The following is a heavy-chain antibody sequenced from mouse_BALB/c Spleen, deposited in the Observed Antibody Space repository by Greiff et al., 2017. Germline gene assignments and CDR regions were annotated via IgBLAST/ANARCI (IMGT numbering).Heavy chain of an antibody. CDR1: GFTFSSYA. CDR3: ARDLREFAY. Sequence: VQLKESGGGLVKPGGSLKLSCAASGFTFSSYAMSWVRQSPEKRLEWVAEISSGGSYTYYPDTVTGRFTISRDNAKNTLYLEMSSLRSEDTAMYYCARDLREFAYWGQGTLVTVSA. D-gene: IGHD3-1*01. J-gene: IGHJ3*01. CDR2: ISSGGSYT. V-gene: IGHV5-9-4*01.